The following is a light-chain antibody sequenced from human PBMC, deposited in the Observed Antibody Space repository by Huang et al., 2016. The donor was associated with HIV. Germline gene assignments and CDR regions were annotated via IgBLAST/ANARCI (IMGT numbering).Light chain of an antibody. Sequence: IQLTQSPPSLSASVGDRVTITCRASQGINSYLAWYQQKQGQPPKLLIYAPSTLQSGVPSRFRGSGSGTDFTLTISSLQPEDFATYYCQQLNNYPPTFGQGTNLGIK. CDR3: QQLNNYPPT. J-gene: IGKJ2*01. V-gene: IGKV1-9*01. CDR2: APS. CDR1: QGINSY.